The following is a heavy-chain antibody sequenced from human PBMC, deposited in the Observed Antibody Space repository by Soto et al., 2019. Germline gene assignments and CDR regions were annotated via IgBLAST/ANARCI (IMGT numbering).Heavy chain of an antibody. D-gene: IGHD2-15*01. Sequence: XGSLRLSCAASGFIFTSYTMNWVRQAPGRGLEWVSSISPNSDYIYDSDSVKGRFTISRDNAKNSLYLQMNSLRAEDTAVYYCASRHASGVLVESDFDYWGQGTLVTVSS. J-gene: IGHJ4*02. CDR3: ASRHASGVLVESDFDY. V-gene: IGHV3-21*01. CDR2: ISPNSDYI. CDR1: GFIFTSYT.